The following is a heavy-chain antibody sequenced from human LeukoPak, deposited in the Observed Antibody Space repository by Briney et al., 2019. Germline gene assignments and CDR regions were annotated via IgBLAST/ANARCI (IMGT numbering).Heavy chain of an antibody. Sequence: PGGSLRLSCAASGFSVSSSYMSWIRQAPGKGLEWVSVIYSGGSTNYADSVKGRFTISRDNSKNTVYLQMNSLTAEDTAVYYCARDSPRNDILTGRIDAFDIWGQGTMVTVSS. CDR2: IYSGGST. D-gene: IGHD3-9*01. V-gene: IGHV3-53*01. CDR3: ARDSPRNDILTGRIDAFDI. CDR1: GFSVSSSY. J-gene: IGHJ3*02.